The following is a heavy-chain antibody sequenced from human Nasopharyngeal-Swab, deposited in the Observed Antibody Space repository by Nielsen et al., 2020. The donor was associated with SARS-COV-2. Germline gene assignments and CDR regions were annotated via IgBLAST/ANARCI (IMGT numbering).Heavy chain of an antibody. V-gene: IGHV3-7*03. Sequence: GGSLRLSCAASGFSFSTYWMTWVRQAPGKGLEWVANIKQDGSEKYYVDSVKGRFTVSRDNPKNLLYLQVNSLRAEDTAVYYCARQGVFVPAYFHQYYMDVWGKGPRSPSP. CDR2: IKQDGSEK. D-gene: IGHD3-16*02. CDR1: GFSFSTYW. J-gene: IGHJ6*03. CDR3: ARQGVFVPAYFHQYYMDV.